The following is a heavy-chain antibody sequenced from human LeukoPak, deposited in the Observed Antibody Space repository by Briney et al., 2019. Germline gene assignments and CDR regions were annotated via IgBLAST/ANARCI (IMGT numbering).Heavy chain of an antibody. J-gene: IGHJ4*02. CDR1: GGSISSGDYY. Sequence: PSQTLSLTCTVSGGSISSGDYYWSWIRQPPGKGLEWIGYIYYSGSTYYNPSLRSRVTISVDTSKNQFSLKLSSVTAADTAVYYCAYGSGSYLVDYWGQGTLVTVSS. CDR2: IYYSGST. CDR3: AYGSGSYLVDY. V-gene: IGHV4-30-4*01. D-gene: IGHD3-10*01.